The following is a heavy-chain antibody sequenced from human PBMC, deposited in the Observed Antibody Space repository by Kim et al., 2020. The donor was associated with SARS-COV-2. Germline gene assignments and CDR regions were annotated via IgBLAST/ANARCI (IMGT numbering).Heavy chain of an antibody. CDR3: TRDSYSGSLYYGMDV. V-gene: IGHV3-74*01. D-gene: IGHD6-13*01. CDR2: INPDGSLT. Sequence: GGSLRLSCAASGFTFSRYWMHWVRQAPGKGLVWVSRINPDGSLTSNADSVEGRFTISRDNAKNTLYLQMNSLRAEDTAVYFCTRDSYSGSLYYGMDVWGQGTTVTVSS. J-gene: IGHJ6*02. CDR1: GFTFSRYW.